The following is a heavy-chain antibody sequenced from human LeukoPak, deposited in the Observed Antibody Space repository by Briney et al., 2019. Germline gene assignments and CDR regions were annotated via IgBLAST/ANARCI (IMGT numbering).Heavy chain of an antibody. D-gene: IGHD5-24*01. J-gene: IGHJ4*02. CDR2: ISSSSSYI. Sequence: PGGSLRLSCAASGFTFSSYSMCWVRQAPGKGLEWVSSISSSSSYIYYADSVKGRFTISRDNAKNSLYLQMNSLRAEDTAVYYCARDRDGYNYRKDYWGQGTLVTVSS. V-gene: IGHV3-21*01. CDR3: ARDRDGYNYRKDY. CDR1: GFTFSSYS.